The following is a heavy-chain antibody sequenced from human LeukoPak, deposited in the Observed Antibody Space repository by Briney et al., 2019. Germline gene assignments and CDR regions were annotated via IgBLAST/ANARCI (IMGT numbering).Heavy chain of an antibody. D-gene: IGHD5-24*01. CDR3: AREGGYNSSEQYYFDY. CDR1: GGTFSSHA. CDR2: IIPIFGTA. V-gene: IGHV1-69*13. J-gene: IGHJ4*02. Sequence: SVKVSCKASGGTFSSHAISWVRQAPGQGLEWMGGIIPIFGTANYAQKFQGRVTITADESTSTAYMELSSLRSEDTAVYYCAREGGYNSSEQYYFDYWGQGTLVTVSS.